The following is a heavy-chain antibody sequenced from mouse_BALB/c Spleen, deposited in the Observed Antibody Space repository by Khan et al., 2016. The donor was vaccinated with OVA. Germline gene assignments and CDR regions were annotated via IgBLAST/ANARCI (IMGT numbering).Heavy chain of an antibody. J-gene: IGHJ2*01. V-gene: IGHV1S81*02. Sequence: VELVESGAELVKAGASVKMSCKASGYTFTSYWMHWVKQRLGQGLEWFAETNPTNGRTYYNEKFKSKATLTVDKSSSTAYMLLSGPTFEDSAVYYCARMKKIVATHLDYWGQGTTLTASS. CDR1: GYTFTSYW. CDR2: TNPTNGRT. D-gene: IGHD1-1*01. CDR3: ARMKKIVATHLDY.